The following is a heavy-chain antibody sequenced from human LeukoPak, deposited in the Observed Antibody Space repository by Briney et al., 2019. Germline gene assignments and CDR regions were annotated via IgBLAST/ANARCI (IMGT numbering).Heavy chain of an antibody. CDR3: ARDQWGGNYIHDAFDI. CDR1: GGSFSGFY. CDR2: IDHSGST. V-gene: IGHV4-34*01. D-gene: IGHD4-23*01. J-gene: IGHJ3*02. Sequence: SETLSLTCDVYGGSFSGFYWNWIRQPPGKGLEWIGEIDHSGSTNYNPSLKSRVTISVDTSKNQFSLKLSSVTAADTAVYYCARDQWGGNYIHDAFDIWGQGTMVTVSS.